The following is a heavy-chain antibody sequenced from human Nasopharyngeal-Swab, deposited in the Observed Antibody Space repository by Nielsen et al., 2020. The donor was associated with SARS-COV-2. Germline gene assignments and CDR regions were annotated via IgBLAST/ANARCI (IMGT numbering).Heavy chain of an antibody. CDR2: ITYSGST. Sequence: SETLSLTCTVSGGSISSYYWSWIRQPPGKGLEWIGEITYSGSTNYNPSLKSRVTISVDTSKNQFSLKLSSVTAADTAVYYCAGGRIWFDPWGQGTLVTASS. V-gene: IGHV4-34*01. D-gene: IGHD2/OR15-2a*01. CDR1: GGSISSYY. CDR3: AGGRIWFDP. J-gene: IGHJ5*02.